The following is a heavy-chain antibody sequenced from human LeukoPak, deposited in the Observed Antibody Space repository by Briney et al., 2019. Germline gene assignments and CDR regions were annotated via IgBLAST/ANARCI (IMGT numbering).Heavy chain of an antibody. Sequence: GGSLRLSCTGSGFTFSNAWMTWVRQAPGKGLEWVGRMKSKPAGGTIDYAAPVKGRFTISRDDSKNTLYLEMNSLKIEDTAVYYCTTTYHYDSSGYSLYYWGQGTLVTVSS. J-gene: IGHJ4*02. CDR1: GFTFSNAW. D-gene: IGHD3-22*01. V-gene: IGHV3-15*01. CDR3: TTTYHYDSSGYSLYY. CDR2: MKSKPAGGTI.